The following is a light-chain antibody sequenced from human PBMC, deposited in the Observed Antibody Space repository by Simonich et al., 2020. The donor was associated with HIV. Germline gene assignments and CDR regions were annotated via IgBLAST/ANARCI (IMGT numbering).Light chain of an antibody. CDR3: MQSIQLPQTIT. V-gene: IGKV2D-29*02. Sequence: DIVMTQTPLSLSVTPGQPASISCKSSQSLLHSDGKTYLYWYLQKPGRSPQLLIDEVSNRCSGVPDRFSGSGSGTDFTLKISRVEAEDVGVYYCMQSIQLPQTITFGQGTRLEIK. J-gene: IGKJ5*01. CDR1: QSLLHSDGKTY. CDR2: EVS.